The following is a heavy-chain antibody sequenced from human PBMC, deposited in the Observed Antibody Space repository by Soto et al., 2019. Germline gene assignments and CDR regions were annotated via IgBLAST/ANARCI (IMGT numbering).Heavy chain of an antibody. CDR1: GGSISSYY. CDR3: ARVLTIFGVDYYGMDV. D-gene: IGHD3-3*01. CDR2: IYYSGST. V-gene: IGHV4-59*01. J-gene: IGHJ6*02. Sequence: TLALTCTVSGGSISSYYWSWIRQPPGKGLEWIGYIYYSGSTNYNPSLKSRVTISVDTSKNQFSLKLSSVTAADTAVYYCARVLTIFGVDYYGMDVWGQGTTVTSP.